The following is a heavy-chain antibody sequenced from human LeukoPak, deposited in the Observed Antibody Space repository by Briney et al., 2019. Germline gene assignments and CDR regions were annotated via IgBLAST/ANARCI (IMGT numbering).Heavy chain of an antibody. CDR1: GGSISSYY. V-gene: IGHV4-59*01. J-gene: IGHJ6*02. Sequence: SETLSLTCTVSGGSISSYYRSWIRQPPGKGLEWIGYIYYSGSTNYNPSLKSRVTISVDTSKNQFSLKLSSVTAADTAVYYCARVAAPTPVLRFLEWSKDYYGMDVWGQGTTVTVSS. CDR3: ARVAAPTPVLRFLEWSKDYYGMDV. CDR2: IYYSGST. D-gene: IGHD3-3*01.